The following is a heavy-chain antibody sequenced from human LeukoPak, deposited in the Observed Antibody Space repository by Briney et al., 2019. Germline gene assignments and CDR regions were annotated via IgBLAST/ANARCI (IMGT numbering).Heavy chain of an antibody. CDR2: MNPNSGNT. Sequence: ASVKVSCKASGYTFTGYYIHWVRHAPGQGLEWMGWMNPNSGNTGYAQKFQGRVTMTRYTSISTAYMELSSLRSEDTAVYYCATRPSRSSIAAAGTGFDYWGQGTLVTVSS. V-gene: IGHV1-8*02. CDR1: GYTFTGYY. CDR3: ATRPSRSSIAAAGTGFDY. J-gene: IGHJ4*02. D-gene: IGHD6-13*01.